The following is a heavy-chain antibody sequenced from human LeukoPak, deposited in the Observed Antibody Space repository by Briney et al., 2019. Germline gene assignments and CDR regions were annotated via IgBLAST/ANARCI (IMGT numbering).Heavy chain of an antibody. D-gene: IGHD2-2*01. CDR1: GFTLSNYD. V-gene: IGHV3-21*01. J-gene: IGHJ5*02. CDR3: ARADCSSSTCYLRRSWFDP. CDR2: IRASSRYI. Sequence: GGSLRLSCAASGFTLSNYDMNWVRQAPGKGLEWVSSIRASSRYIYYKDSVRGRFTISRDDAKNSLYLEMNSLRAEDTAVYYCARADCSSSTCYLRRSWFDPWGQGTLVTVSS.